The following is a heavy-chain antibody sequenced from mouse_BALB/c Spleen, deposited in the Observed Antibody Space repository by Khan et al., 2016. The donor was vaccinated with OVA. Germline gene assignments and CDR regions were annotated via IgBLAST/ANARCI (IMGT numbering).Heavy chain of an antibody. Sequence: EVQLQESGPGLVKPSQSLSLTCTVTGYSITSDYAWNWIRQFPGNKLEWMGYISYSGSTSYNPSLKSRISITREPSKNQFFLQLNSVTTEDTATYYCARSIMANWGQGTTLTVSS. CDR2: ISYSGST. CDR3: ARSIMAN. V-gene: IGHV3-2*02. J-gene: IGHJ2*01. CDR1: GYSITSDYA.